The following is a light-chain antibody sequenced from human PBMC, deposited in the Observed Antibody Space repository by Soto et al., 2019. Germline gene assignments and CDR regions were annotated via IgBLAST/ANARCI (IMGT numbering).Light chain of an antibody. CDR1: QSISSG. Sequence: DIQLTQSPSTLSASVGDRATITCRASQSISSGLDGYQQKPGKAPKPRDYKASSLESGVPSRLSGSGSGTEFTLTIVSLQPDDFATDYCQQYEGYPLTFGGGTKVEI. J-gene: IGKJ4*02. CDR2: KAS. CDR3: QQYEGYPLT. V-gene: IGKV1-5*03.